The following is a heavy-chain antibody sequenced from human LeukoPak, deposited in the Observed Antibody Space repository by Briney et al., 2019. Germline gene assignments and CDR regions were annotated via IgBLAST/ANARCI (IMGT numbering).Heavy chain of an antibody. CDR1: AGSISSGGYS. D-gene: IGHD5-12*01. CDR3: ARVGHKWRFDP. V-gene: IGHV4-30-2*01. J-gene: IGHJ5*02. Sequence: SETLPLTCAVSAGSISSGGYSWSWIRQPPGKGLEWIGYIYHSGSAHYNPSIKSRVTISVDRSKNQFSLKLSSVTAADTAVYYCARVGHKWRFDPWGQGTLVTVSS. CDR2: IYHSGSA.